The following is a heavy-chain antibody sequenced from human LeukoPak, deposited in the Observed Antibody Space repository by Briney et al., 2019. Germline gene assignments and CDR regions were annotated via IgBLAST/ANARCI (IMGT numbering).Heavy chain of an antibody. J-gene: IGHJ6*03. CDR1: GYTFTSYG. CDR3: ARDPTNADYYYYMDV. CDR2: ISAYNGNT. Sequence: GASVKVSCKASGYTFTSYGISWVRQAPGQGLEWMGWISAYNGNTNYAQKLQGRVTMTTDTSTSTAYMELRSLRSDDTAVYYCARDPTNADYYYYMDVWGKGTTVTVSS. V-gene: IGHV1-18*01.